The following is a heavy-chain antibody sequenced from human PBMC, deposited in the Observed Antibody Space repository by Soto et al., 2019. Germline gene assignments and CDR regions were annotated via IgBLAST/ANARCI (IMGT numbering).Heavy chain of an antibody. Sequence: QVQLVESGGGVVQPGRSLRLSCAASGFTFSSYGMHWVRQAPGKGLEWVAVISYDGSNKYYADSVKGRFTISRDNSKNTLYLQMNSLRAEDTGGYYCAKAQWLAFDYWGQGTLVTVSS. D-gene: IGHD6-19*01. CDR1: GFTFSSYG. CDR2: ISYDGSNK. J-gene: IGHJ4*02. CDR3: AKAQWLAFDY. V-gene: IGHV3-30*18.